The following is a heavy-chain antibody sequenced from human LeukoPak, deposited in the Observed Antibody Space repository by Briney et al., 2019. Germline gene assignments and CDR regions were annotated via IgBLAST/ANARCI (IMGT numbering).Heavy chain of an antibody. V-gene: IGHV4-34*01. CDR2: INHSGST. CDR1: GGSFSGYY. Sequence: SETLSLTCAVCGGSFSGYYWSWIRQPPGKGLEWIGEINHSGSTNYNPSLKSRVTISVDTSKNQFSLKLSSVTAADTAVYYCARERGPNNPDWYFDLWGRGTLVTVSS. D-gene: IGHD1-14*01. CDR3: ARERGPNNPDWYFDL. J-gene: IGHJ2*01.